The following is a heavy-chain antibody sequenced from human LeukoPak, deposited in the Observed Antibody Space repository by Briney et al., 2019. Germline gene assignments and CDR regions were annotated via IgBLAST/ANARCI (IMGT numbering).Heavy chain of an antibody. Sequence: PSETLSLTCTVSGGSVSSSSYYWGWIRQPPGKGPEWIGSIYYSGSTYYNPSLKSRVTISVDTSKNQFSLKLSSVTAADTAVYYCARHEGNWDDFDYWGQGTLVTVSS. CDR1: GGSVSSSSYY. D-gene: IGHD7-27*01. CDR2: IYYSGST. J-gene: IGHJ4*02. V-gene: IGHV4-39*01. CDR3: ARHEGNWDDFDY.